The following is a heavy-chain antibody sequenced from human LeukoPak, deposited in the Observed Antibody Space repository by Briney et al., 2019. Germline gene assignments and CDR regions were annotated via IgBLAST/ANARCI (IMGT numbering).Heavy chain of an antibody. J-gene: IGHJ4*02. CDR3: ARGNSVVGTDISY. D-gene: IGHD6-19*01. V-gene: IGHV3-21*01. CDR1: GFTFTTYS. Sequence: GGSLRLSCAASGFTFTTYSMNWVRQAPGKGLEWVSSISSSSGYIYYADSVKGRFTISRDNAKNSLYLQMNSLRAEDTAVYYCARGNSVVGTDISYWGQGTLVTVSS. CDR2: ISSSSGYI.